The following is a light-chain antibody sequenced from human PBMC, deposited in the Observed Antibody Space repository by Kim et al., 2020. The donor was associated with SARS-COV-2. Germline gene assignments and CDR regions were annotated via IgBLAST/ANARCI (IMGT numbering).Light chain of an antibody. CDR2: RNN. CDR3: AAWDDSLSGV. J-gene: IGLJ3*02. Sequence: QSVLTQPPSASGTPGQRVTISCSGSSSNIGSNSVFWYQQLPGAAPKLLIYRNNQRPSGVPDRFSGSKSGTSASLAISGLRSEDEAEYYCAAWDDSLSGVFGGGTKLTVL. CDR1: SSNIGSNS. V-gene: IGLV1-47*01.